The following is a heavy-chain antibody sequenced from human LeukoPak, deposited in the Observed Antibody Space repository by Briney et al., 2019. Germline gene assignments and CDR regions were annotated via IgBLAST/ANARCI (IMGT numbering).Heavy chain of an antibody. CDR2: ISAYNGNT. D-gene: IGHD5-18*01. V-gene: IGHV1-18*01. CDR1: GYTFTSYG. Sequence: ASVKVSCKASGYTFTSYGISWVRQAPGQGLEWMGWISAYNGNTNYAQKLQGRVTMTTDTSTSTAYMELRSLRSDDTAVYYCARVDSVQLWLPDATGHFDYWGQGTLVTVSS. J-gene: IGHJ4*02. CDR3: ARVDSVQLWLPDATGHFDY.